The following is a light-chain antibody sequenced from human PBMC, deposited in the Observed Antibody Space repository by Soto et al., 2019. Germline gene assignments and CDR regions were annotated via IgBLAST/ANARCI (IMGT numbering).Light chain of an antibody. CDR3: QQRSSWPIT. CDR1: QRINDY. J-gene: IGKJ5*01. Sequence: DIVLTQSPATLSLSPGERATLSCRASQRINDYLAWYQQKPGQAPRLLIYDASNRATGIPARFSGSGSGTDFILTISRLEPEDFAVYYCQQRSSWPITFGQGTRLEIK. CDR2: DAS. V-gene: IGKV3-11*01.